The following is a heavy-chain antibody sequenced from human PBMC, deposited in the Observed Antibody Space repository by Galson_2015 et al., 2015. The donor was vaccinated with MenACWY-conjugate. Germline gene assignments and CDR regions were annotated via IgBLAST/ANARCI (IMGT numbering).Heavy chain of an antibody. D-gene: IGHD3-16*01. CDR1: GFTFSSYS. CDR3: AKDTKAGGGEYYFDY. CDR2: IRYDGSNK. Sequence: SLRLSCAASGFTFSSYSMNWVRQAPGKGLEWVAFIRYDGSNKYYTDSVKGRFTISRDNSKNTLYLQMNSLRAEDTAVYYCAKDTKAGGGEYYFDYWGQGTLVTVSS. J-gene: IGHJ4*02. V-gene: IGHV3-30*02.